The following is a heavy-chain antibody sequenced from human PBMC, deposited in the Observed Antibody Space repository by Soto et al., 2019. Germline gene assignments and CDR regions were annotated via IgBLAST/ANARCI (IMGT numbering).Heavy chain of an antibody. CDR2: ISRDGSNT. CDR1: GMTFSNLR. Sequence: EVQLVESGGGLVQPGGSLRLSCAAPGMTFSNLRMHWVRQAPGKGLVWVSLISRDGSNTDYADSVKGRFTISRDNAKGTLFLQVNRLRVEDTAVYYWTTLGGEPPHRDYWGQGTLVTVSS. J-gene: IGHJ4*02. D-gene: IGHD3-16*01. V-gene: IGHV3-74*01. CDR3: TTLGGEPPHRDY.